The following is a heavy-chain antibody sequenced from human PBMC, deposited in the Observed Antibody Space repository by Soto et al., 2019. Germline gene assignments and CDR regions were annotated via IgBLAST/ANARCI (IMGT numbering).Heavy chain of an antibody. J-gene: IGHJ3*02. V-gene: IGHV1-69*12. CDR1: GGTISTYA. CDR2: IIPIFRTP. D-gene: IGHD1-20*01. Sequence: VLLVQSGAEVKQPGSSVKVSCKASGGTISTYAITWVRQAPGQGLEWVGGIIPIFRTPNYAQNLQGRVTITADDSTSTAYMELSNLRSEDTAVYYCARRDGDNNAFDIWGQGTVVTVSS. CDR3: ARRDGDNNAFDI.